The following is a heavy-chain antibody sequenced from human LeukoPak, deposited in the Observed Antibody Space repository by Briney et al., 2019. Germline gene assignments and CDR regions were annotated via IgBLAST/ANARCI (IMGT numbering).Heavy chain of an antibody. V-gene: IGHV3-53*01. CDR1: GLTVSSSY. J-gene: IGHJ4*02. Sequence: GGSLRLSCAASGLTVSSSYMSWVRQAPGKGLEWVSVLYSGGNTYYADSVKGRFTISRDNSKNTLYLQMDSLRGEDTAVYYCARGHIAVAGFYGAGPSDYWGQGTLVTVSS. CDR2: LYSGGNT. CDR3: ARGHIAVAGFYGAGPSDY. D-gene: IGHD6-19*01.